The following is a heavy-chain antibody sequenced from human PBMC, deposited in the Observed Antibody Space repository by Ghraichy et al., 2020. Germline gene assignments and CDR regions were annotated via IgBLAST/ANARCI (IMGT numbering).Heavy chain of an antibody. CDR1: GGTFSSYA. CDR3: ARGSLVLAARPYPYWFDP. V-gene: IGHV1-69*13. J-gene: IGHJ5*02. D-gene: IGHD6-6*01. CDR2: IIPIFGTA. Sequence: SVKVSCKASGGTFSSYAISWVRQAPGQGLEWMGGIIPIFGTANYAQKFQGRVTITADESTSTAYMELSSLRSEDTAVYYCARGSLVLAARPYPYWFDPWGQGTLVTVSS.